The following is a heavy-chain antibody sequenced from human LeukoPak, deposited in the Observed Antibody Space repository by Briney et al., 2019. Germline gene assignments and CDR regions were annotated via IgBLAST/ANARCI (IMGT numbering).Heavy chain of an antibody. Sequence: ASAKVSCKASGCDLSSFDVNWVRQAPGQGPEWMGWMNPGSGNSGYAQKFQGRVTMTRNTSISTAYMELINLQSDDTAVYYCARGTPYCSSASCYNYWGQGSLVTVSS. CDR2: MNPGSGNS. CDR1: GCDLSSFD. CDR3: ARGTPYCSSASCYNY. V-gene: IGHV1-8*01. D-gene: IGHD2-2*02. J-gene: IGHJ4*02.